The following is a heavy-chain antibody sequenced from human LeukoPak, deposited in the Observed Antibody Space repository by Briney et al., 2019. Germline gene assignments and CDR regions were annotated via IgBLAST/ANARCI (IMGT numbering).Heavy chain of an antibody. CDR2: ISTSGSNI. CDR3: ARDETQRQHYYESSSYCPDAFDV. V-gene: IGHV3-11*01. J-gene: IGHJ3*01. CDR1: GFTFSDYY. D-gene: IGHD3-22*01. Sequence: GGSLRLSCAASGFTFSDYYMNWIRQAPGKGLEWVSYISTSGSNIYYADSVKGRFTISRDNAKNSLYLQMDSLRVEDTAVYYCARDETQRQHYYESSSYCPDAFDVWGQGTMVTVSS.